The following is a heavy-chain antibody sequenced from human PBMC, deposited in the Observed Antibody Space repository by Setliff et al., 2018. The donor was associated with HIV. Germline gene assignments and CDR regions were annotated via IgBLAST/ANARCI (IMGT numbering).Heavy chain of an antibody. D-gene: IGHD3-10*01. V-gene: IGHV1-69*05. J-gene: IGHJ3*02. CDR2: IIPSFGTA. CDR3: ARDKYYGSGTYQEGDAFDI. CDR1: GDTFSNYA. Sequence: ASVKVSCKASGDTFSNYALSWVRQAPGQGLEWMGGIIPSFGTASYAQKFQGRVTITTDESTSTAYMELSSLRSEDTAMYYCARDKYYGSGTYQEGDAFDIWGQGTRVTVSS.